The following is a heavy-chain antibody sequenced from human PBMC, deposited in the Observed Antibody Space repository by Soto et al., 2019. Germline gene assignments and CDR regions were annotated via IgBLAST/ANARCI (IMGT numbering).Heavy chain of an antibody. J-gene: IGHJ4*02. Sequence: QVQLVESGGGVVQPGRSLRLSCAASGFTFSSYGMHWVRQAPGKGLEWVAVISYDGSNKYYADSVKGRFTISRDNSKNTLYLQMNSLRAEDTAVYYCATEAAAGLQLYFDYWGQGTLVTVSS. CDR3: ATEAAAGLQLYFDY. D-gene: IGHD6-13*01. CDR1: GFTFSSYG. CDR2: ISYDGSNK. V-gene: IGHV3-30*03.